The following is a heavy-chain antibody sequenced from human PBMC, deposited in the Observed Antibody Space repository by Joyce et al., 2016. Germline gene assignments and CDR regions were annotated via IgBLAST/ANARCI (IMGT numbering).Heavy chain of an antibody. CDR3: AKILTATYSSGWFLDY. CDR2: ISYDGIYN. Sequence: QVQLVESGGGVVQPGRSLRLSCAASGLTLSNYGVHWVRQAPGKGLAWVAVISYDGIYNYYADSVKGRFTIARDNSKNTVFLEMNSLRAEDTAVYYCAKILTATYSSGWFLDYWGQGTLVTVSS. D-gene: IGHD6-25*01. V-gene: IGHV3-30*18. J-gene: IGHJ4*02. CDR1: GLTLSNYG.